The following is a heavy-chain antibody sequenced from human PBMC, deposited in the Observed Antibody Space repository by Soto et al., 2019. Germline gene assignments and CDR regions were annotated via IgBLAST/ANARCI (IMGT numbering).Heavy chain of an antibody. CDR1: GFTFSSYS. D-gene: IGHD6-19*01. J-gene: IGHJ4*02. V-gene: IGHV3-21*01. CDR2: ISSSSSYI. CDR3: ASTLIAVAGPFDY. Sequence: EVQLVESGGGLVKPGGSLRLSCAASGFTFSSYSMNWVHQAPGKGLEWVSSISSSSSYIYYADSVKGRFTISRDNAKNSLYLQMNSLRAEDTAVYYCASTLIAVAGPFDYWGQGTLVTVSS.